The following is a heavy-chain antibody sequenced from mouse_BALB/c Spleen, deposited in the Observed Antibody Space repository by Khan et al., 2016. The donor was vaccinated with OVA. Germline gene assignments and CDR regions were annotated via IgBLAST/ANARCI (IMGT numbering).Heavy chain of an antibody. J-gene: IGHJ4*01. CDR1: GFSLTSYG. CDR2: IWGDGST. V-gene: IGHV2-3*01. CDR3: ANFDYGYYAMDY. D-gene: IGHD2-4*01. Sequence: VQVVESGPSLVAPSQSLSITCTVSGFSLTSYGVSWIRQPPGKGLEWLGVIWGDGSTNYHSPLISRLSISKDNSKSQVFLKLNSLQTDDTATYYCANFDYGYYAMDYWGQGTSVTVSS.